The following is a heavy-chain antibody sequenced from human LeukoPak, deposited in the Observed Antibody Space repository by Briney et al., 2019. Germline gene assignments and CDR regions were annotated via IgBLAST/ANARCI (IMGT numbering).Heavy chain of an antibody. J-gene: IGHJ6*02. Sequence: PGGSLRLSCAASGFTFSSYGMRWVRQAPGKGLEWVAVISYDGSNKYYADSVKGRFTISRDNSKNTLYLQMNSLRAEDTAVYYCAKDSGALSGRYFDWLRNYYYYGMDVWGQGTTVTVSS. V-gene: IGHV3-30*18. CDR1: GFTFSSYG. D-gene: IGHD3-9*01. CDR2: ISYDGSNK. CDR3: AKDSGALSGRYFDWLRNYYYYGMDV.